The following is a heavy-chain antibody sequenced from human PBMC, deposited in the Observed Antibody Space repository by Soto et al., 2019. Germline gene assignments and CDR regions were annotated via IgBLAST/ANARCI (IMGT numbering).Heavy chain of an antibody. CDR2: IHYSGST. J-gene: IGHJ2*01. CDR3: AGHRDGYNYYWYLDL. V-gene: IGHV4-59*08. CDR1: GGSISSYY. D-gene: IGHD5-12*01. Sequence: QVQLQESGPGLVKPSETLSLTCTVSGGSISSYYWSWIRQPPGKGLEWIGYIHYSGSTNYNPSLKRRVPISVDPSKKRFSRKLSSGTAADTAVYFCAGHRDGYNYYWYLDLWGRGTLVPVSS.